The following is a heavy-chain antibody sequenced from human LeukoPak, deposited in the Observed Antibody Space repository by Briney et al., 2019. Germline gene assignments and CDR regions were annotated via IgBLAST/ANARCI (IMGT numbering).Heavy chain of an antibody. CDR2: ISWKGDTT. V-gene: IGHV3-20*01. Sequence: PGGSLRLSCAASGFTFNNYAMTWVRQTPGKGPEWVSLISWKGDTTAYAESVRGRFTISRDNAKNSLYLHMNSLRAEDTAFYHCARHRCSSTTCSFDSWGQGSLVTVSS. D-gene: IGHD2-2*01. CDR3: ARHRCSSTTCSFDS. CDR1: GFTFNNYA. J-gene: IGHJ4*02.